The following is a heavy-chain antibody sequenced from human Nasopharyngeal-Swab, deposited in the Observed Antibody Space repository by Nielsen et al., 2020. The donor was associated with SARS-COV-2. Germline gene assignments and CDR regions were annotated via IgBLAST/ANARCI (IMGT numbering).Heavy chain of an antibody. D-gene: IGHD2-2*02. CDR2: ISSSSSYI. Sequence: GESLKISCAASGFTFSSYSMNWVRQAPGKGLEWVSSISSSSSYIYYADSVKGRFTISRDNAKNSLYLQMNSLRAEDTAVYYCARTAAIRGYAFDIWGQGTMVTVSS. CDR3: ARTAAIRGYAFDI. J-gene: IGHJ3*02. CDR1: GFTFSSYS. V-gene: IGHV3-21*01.